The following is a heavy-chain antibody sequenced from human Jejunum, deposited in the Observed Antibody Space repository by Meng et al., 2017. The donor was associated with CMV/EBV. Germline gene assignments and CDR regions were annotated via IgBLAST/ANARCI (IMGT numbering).Heavy chain of an antibody. J-gene: IGHJ4*02. Sequence: FTFSIVSINWVRQAPGKGLEWVASISTTGDYISYADSVKGRFTISRDNAKNSAYLQMNSLRFEDTAMYYCATDRMDTSARRGFFDYWGQGALVTVSS. D-gene: IGHD5-18*01. CDR1: FTFSIVS. CDR3: ATDRMDTSARRGFFDY. CDR2: ISTTGDYI. V-gene: IGHV3-21*01.